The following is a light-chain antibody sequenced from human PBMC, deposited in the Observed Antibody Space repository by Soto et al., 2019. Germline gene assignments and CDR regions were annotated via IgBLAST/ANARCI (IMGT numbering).Light chain of an antibody. J-gene: IGLJ1*01. V-gene: IGLV2-14*01. CDR2: DVS. CDR3: SSYTSSSTLDV. Sequence: QPVLTQPASVSGSPGQSITISCTGTSSDVGSYNYVSWYQQHPGKAPKLMIYDVSNRPSGVSNRFSGSKSGNTASLTISGLQAEDEADYYCSSYTSSSTLDVFGTGTKLTVL. CDR1: SSDVGSYNY.